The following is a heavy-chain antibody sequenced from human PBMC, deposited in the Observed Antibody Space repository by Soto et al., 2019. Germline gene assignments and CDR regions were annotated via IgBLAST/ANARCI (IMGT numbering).Heavy chain of an antibody. CDR3: ARSYTSGDPVGAFDI. J-gene: IGHJ3*02. V-gene: IGHV1-2*04. Sequence: ASVKVSCKASGYTFTGYYMHWVRQAPGQGLEWMGWINPNSGGTNYAQKFQGWVTMTRDTSISTAYMELSRLRSDDTAVYYCARSYTSGDPVGAFDIWGQGTMVTVSS. CDR1: GYTFTGYY. CDR2: INPNSGGT. D-gene: IGHD7-27*01.